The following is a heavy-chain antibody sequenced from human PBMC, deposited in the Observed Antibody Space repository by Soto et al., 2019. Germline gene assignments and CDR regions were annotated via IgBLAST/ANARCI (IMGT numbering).Heavy chain of an antibody. CDR1: GGSISSYY. V-gene: IGHV4-4*07. D-gene: IGHD6-13*01. CDR2: IYTSGST. J-gene: IGHJ4*02. Sequence: SETLSLTCTVSGGSISSYYWSWIRQPAGKGLEWIGRIYTSGSTNYNPSLKSRVTMSVDTSKNQFSLKLSSVTAADTAVYYCAIEEHSSSCLLPLAYSSQRTLVTVSS. CDR3: AIEEHSSSCLLPLAY.